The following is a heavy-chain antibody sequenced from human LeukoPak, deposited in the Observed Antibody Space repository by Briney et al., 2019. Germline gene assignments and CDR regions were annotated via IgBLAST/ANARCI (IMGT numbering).Heavy chain of an antibody. Sequence: PSETLSLTCAVYGGSFSGYYWSWIRQPPGKGLEWIGEINHSGSTNYNPSLKSRVTISVDTSKNQFSLKLSSVTAADTAVYYCARFARRAVAGPGYWGQGTLVTVSS. V-gene: IGHV4-34*01. CDR1: GGSFSGYY. CDR2: INHSGST. J-gene: IGHJ4*02. CDR3: ARFARRAVAGPGY. D-gene: IGHD6-19*01.